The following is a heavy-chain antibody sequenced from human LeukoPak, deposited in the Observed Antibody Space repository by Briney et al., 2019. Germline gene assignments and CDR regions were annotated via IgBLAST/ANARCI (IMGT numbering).Heavy chain of an antibody. Sequence: SETLSLTCTVSGGSISSYYWGWIRQPPGKGLEWIGSIYYRESTYYNPSLKSRVTISVDTSKNQFSLKLSPVTAADTAVYYCARHVRATVTTGVDYWGQGTLVTVSS. D-gene: IGHD4-11*01. CDR3: ARHVRATVTTGVDY. V-gene: IGHV4-39*01. J-gene: IGHJ4*02. CDR1: GGSISSYY. CDR2: IYYREST.